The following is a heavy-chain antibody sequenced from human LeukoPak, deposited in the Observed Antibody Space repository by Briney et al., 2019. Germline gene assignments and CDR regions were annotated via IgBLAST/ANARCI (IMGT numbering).Heavy chain of an antibody. CDR3: ARDRWSSTSRYFDY. J-gene: IGHJ4*02. D-gene: IGHD2-2*01. Sequence: ASVKVSCKASGYTFTSYGVSWVRQAPGQGLEWMGWISAYSGHTNYTQKLQGRVTMTTDTSTSTAYVELRSLRSDDTALYYCARDRWSSTSRYFDYWGQGTLVTASS. CDR2: ISAYSGHT. V-gene: IGHV1-18*01. CDR1: GYTFTSYG.